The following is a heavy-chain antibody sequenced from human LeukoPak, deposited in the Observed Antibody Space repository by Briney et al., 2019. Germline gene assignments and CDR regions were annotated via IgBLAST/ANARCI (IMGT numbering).Heavy chain of an antibody. CDR1: GGSISSGSYY. Sequence: SETLSLTCTVSGGSISSGSYYWSWIRQPAGKGLEWIGRIYTSGSTNYNPSLKSRVTISVDTSKNQFSLKLSSVTAADTAVYYCARVGQQPTWGQGTMVTVSS. CDR2: IYTSGST. CDR3: ARVGQQPT. D-gene: IGHD6-13*01. V-gene: IGHV4-61*02. J-gene: IGHJ3*01.